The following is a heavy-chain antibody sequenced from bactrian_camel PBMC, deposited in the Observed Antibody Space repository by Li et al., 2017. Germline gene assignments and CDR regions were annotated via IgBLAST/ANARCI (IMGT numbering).Heavy chain of an antibody. J-gene: IGHJ4*01. D-gene: IGHD2*01. Sequence: DVQLVESGGGLVQPGGSLRLSCAASGFTFSSYGMSWVRQAPGKGLEWVSSIYTGGGGTYYAESVKGRFTVSRDNSKNTGYLRMDSLKPEDAAEYYCAADRVLLNPLILCPGPHYRYWGQGTQVTVS. CDR2: IYTGGGGT. CDR3: AADRVLLNPLILCPGPHYRY. V-gene: IGHV3S40*01. CDR1: GFTFSSYG.